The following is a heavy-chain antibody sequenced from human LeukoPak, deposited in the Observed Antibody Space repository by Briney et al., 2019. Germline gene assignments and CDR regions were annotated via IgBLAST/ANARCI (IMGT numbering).Heavy chain of an antibody. D-gene: IGHD2-15*01. CDR2: ISSSSSAI. Sequence: GGSLRLSCAASGFTFSSYWMSWVRQAPGKGLEWISYISSSSSAIYYADSVKGRFTISRDNAKNSLYLQMSSLRDEDTAVYYCAQKGGTDHWGQGTLVTVSS. CDR1: GFTFSSYW. V-gene: IGHV3-48*02. J-gene: IGHJ4*02. CDR3: AQKGGTDH.